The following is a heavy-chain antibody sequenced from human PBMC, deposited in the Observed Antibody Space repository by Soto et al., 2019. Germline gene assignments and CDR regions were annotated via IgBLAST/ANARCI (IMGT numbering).Heavy chain of an antibody. V-gene: IGHV3-23*01. D-gene: IGHD1-26*01. CDR1: GSTFTSYA. CDR2: ISGSGSNT. J-gene: IGHJ4*02. Sequence: LRLSCAASGSTFTSYAMSWVRLTPGKGLEWVSAISGSGSNTFYADSVRGRFTISRDNSKNTVFLQMNNLRAEDTAVYFCARDRATFDYWGQGTRVTVSS. CDR3: ARDRATFDY.